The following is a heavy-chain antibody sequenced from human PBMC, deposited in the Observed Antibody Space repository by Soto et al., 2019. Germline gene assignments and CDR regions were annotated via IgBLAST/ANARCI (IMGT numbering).Heavy chain of an antibody. D-gene: IGHD2-2*01. CDR1: GGTFSSYA. CDR2: IIPIFGTA. CDR3: ARAYCSSTSCYRKYYYYYGMDV. J-gene: IGHJ6*02. V-gene: IGHV1-69*06. Sequence: QVQLVQSGAEVKKPGSSVKVSCKASGGTFSSYAISWVRQAPGQGLEWMGGIIPIFGTANYAQKFQGRVTITADKSTSTADMELSSLRSEDTAVYYCARAYCSSTSCYRKYYYYYGMDVWGQGTTVTVSS.